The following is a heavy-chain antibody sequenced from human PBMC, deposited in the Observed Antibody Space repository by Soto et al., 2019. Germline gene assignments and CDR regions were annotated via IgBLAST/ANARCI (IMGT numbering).Heavy chain of an antibody. CDR1: GGSISTYY. CDR2: ISYNGNT. D-gene: IGHD4-17*01. CDR3: ATLTTVTTNFDY. Sequence: SETLSLTCTVSGGSISTYYWSWIRQPPGKGLEWIGYISYNGNTNYSPSLKSRVTISVDTSNNQFSLKLSSVTAADTAVYYCATLTTVTTNFDYWGQGALVTVSS. J-gene: IGHJ4*02. V-gene: IGHV4-59*01.